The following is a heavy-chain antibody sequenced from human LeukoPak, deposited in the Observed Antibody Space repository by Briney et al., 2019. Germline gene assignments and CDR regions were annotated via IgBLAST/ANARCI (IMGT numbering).Heavy chain of an antibody. V-gene: IGHV4-34*01. J-gene: IGHJ4*02. D-gene: IGHD2-2*01. Sequence: SETLSLTCAVYGGSFSGYYWSWIRQPPGKGLEWIGEINHSGSTNYNPSLKSRVTISVDTSKNQFSLKLGSVTAADTAVYYCARRAVVVPAAMYFDYWGQGTLVTVSP. CDR3: ARRAVVVPAAMYFDY. CDR1: GGSFSGYY. CDR2: INHSGST.